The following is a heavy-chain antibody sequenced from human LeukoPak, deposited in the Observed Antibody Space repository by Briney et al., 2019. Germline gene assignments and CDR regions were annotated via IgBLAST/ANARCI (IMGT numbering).Heavy chain of an antibody. CDR3: ARDRPGNTAIDY. V-gene: IGHV3-74*01. CDR1: GFTFSTYW. D-gene: IGHD5-18*01. CDR2: IHSDGRST. J-gene: IGHJ4*02. Sequence: PGGSLRLSCAASGFTFSTYWMHWVRQAPGEGLVWVSRIHSDGRSTSYADSVNGRFTISRDNAKNTLYLQMNSLRAEDTAVYYCARDRPGNTAIDYWGQGTLVTVSS.